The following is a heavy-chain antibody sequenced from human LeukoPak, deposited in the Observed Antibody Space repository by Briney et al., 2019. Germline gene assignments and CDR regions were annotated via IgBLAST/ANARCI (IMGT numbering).Heavy chain of an antibody. Sequence: PGRSLRLSCAASGFTVSSNYMNWVRQAPGKGLEWVSSIYTGGSTHYADSVKGRFTISRDNSKNTLYLQMNSLRAEDTAVYYCARGTAMVKVDFWGQGTLVTVSS. V-gene: IGHV3-53*01. J-gene: IGHJ4*02. CDR1: GFTVSSNY. CDR2: IYTGGST. CDR3: ARGTAMVKVDF. D-gene: IGHD5-18*01.